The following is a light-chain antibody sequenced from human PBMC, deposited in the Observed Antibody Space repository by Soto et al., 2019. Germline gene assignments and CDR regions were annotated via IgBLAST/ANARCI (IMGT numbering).Light chain of an antibody. CDR1: QSFRGL. J-gene: IGKJ5*01. V-gene: IGKV3-11*01. Sequence: EIALTQSPVTLSLSPGERATLSCRASQSFRGLLAWYQQKPGQAPRLLIYDAYNWATGIPPRFSGSGSGTDFTLTISSLEPEDFAVYYCQQRSNWPITFGQGTRLEIK. CDR2: DAY. CDR3: QQRSNWPIT.